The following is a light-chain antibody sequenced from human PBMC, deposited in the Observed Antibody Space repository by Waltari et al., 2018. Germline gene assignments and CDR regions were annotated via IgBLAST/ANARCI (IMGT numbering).Light chain of an antibody. CDR3: AAWDDSLNGPL. CDR1: ISNLGRTA. Sequence: QSVLTQPPSASGTPGQRVTISCSASISNLGRTASHWYPHLPGTAPKLLMFSNNQRPSGVPDRFSGSKSGTSASLAISGLQSEDEADYYCAAWDDSLNGPLFGGGTKLTVL. CDR2: SNN. J-gene: IGLJ2*01. V-gene: IGLV1-44*01.